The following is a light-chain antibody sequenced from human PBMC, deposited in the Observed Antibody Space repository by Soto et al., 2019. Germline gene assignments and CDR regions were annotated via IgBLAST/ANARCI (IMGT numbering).Light chain of an antibody. CDR1: QSVSNNY. V-gene: IGKV3-20*01. CDR3: QQYGSSPAT. J-gene: IGKJ2*01. Sequence: DIVLTQSPGTLSLSPGERATLSCRASQSVSNNYLAWYQQKPGQAPGLLIYGASNWATGIPDRFSGSGSGTDFTLTISRLEPEDFAVYYCQQYGSSPATFGQGTNLEIK. CDR2: GAS.